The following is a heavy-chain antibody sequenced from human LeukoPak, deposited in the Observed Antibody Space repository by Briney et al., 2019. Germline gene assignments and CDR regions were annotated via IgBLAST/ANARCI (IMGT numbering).Heavy chain of an antibody. Sequence: GESLRLSCAVSGFTLSDHNMDWVRQAPGKGMEWVGRTTNKAHKYTTEYAASVKGRSTTSRDDSQNSLYLQMNSLKTEDTAVYYCARAPSGLDYWGQGILVTVTS. J-gene: IGHJ4*02. CDR1: GFTLSDHN. CDR3: ARAPSGLDY. CDR2: TTNKAHKYTT. D-gene: IGHD2-15*01. V-gene: IGHV3-72*01.